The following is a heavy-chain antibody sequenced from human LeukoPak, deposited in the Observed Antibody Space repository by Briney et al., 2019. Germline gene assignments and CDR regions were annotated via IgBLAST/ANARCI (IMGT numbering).Heavy chain of an antibody. D-gene: IGHD3-10*01. CDR3: ARDFGDKNDWYHDY. Sequence: PGGSLRLSCAASGFTFSSYWMSWVRQAPGKGLEWVADIKQDGSKEYYVDSVRGRFTISRDNAKNSLYPQMNSLRAEDTAVYYCARDFGDKNDWYHDYWGQGTLVTVSS. J-gene: IGHJ4*02. V-gene: IGHV3-7*01. CDR1: GFTFSSYW. CDR2: IKQDGSKE.